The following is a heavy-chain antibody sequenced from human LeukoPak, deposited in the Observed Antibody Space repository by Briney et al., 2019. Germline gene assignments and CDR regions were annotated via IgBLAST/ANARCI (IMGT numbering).Heavy chain of an antibody. J-gene: IGHJ4*02. D-gene: IGHD3-22*01. V-gene: IGHV4-39*01. CDR3: ASRGYYYDSSGYYSAYYFDY. CDR2: IYYSGST. Sequence: SETLSLTCTVSGGSISSSSYYWGWIRQPPGKGLEWIGSIYYSGSTYYNPSLKGRVTISVDTSKNQFSLKLSSVTAADTAVYYCASRGYYYDSSGYYSAYYFDYWGQGTLVTVSS. CDR1: GGSISSSSYY.